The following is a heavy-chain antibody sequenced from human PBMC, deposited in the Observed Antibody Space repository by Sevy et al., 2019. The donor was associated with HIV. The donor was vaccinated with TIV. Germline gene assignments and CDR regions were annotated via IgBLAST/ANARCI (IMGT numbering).Heavy chain of an antibody. J-gene: IGHJ3*02. Sequence: ASVKVSCKASGDTFSSYAISCVRQAPGQGLEWMGGIIPILGTANYAQKFQGRVTITADESTTTGYMELSSLRSEDTAVYYCARDTMTTITTKAFDIWGQGTMVTVSS. CDR1: GDTFSSYA. V-gene: IGHV1-69*13. CDR3: ARDTMTTITTKAFDI. D-gene: IGHD4-4*01. CDR2: IIPILGTA.